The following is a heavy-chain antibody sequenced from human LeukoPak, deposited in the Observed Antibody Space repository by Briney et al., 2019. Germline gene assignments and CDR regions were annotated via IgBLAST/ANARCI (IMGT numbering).Heavy chain of an antibody. J-gene: IGHJ4*02. Sequence: SGPTLVKPTQTLTLTFSFSGFSLSTRGVAVGWIRQPPGKALEWLALIYWDDDKDYSPSLKSRLTITQDTSNNQVVLTMTNMDPVDTATYFCVHSKPSVWTFDYHNSGYYYFDYWGQGSLVTVSS. D-gene: IGHD3-22*01. V-gene: IGHV2-5*02. CDR2: IYWDDDK. CDR3: VHSKPSVWTFDYHNSGYYYFDY. CDR1: GFSLSTRGVA.